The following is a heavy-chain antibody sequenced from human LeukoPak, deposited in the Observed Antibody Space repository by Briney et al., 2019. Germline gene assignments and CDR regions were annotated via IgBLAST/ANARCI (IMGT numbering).Heavy chain of an antibody. CDR2: ISSSSSYI. CDR1: GFTFSSYS. J-gene: IGHJ4*02. D-gene: IGHD5-12*01. CDR3: ARLGNSGYDVDY. Sequence: GGSLRLSCAASGFTFSSYSMNWVRQAPGKGLEWVSSISSSSSYIYYADSVKGRFTISRDNAKNPLYLQMNSLRAEDTAVYYCARLGNSGYDVDYWGQGTLVTVSS. V-gene: IGHV3-21*01.